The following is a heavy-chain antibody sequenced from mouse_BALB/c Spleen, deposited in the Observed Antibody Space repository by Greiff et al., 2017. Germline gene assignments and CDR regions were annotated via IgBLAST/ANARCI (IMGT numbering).Heavy chain of an antibody. Sequence: EVQGVESGPELVKPGASVKISCKASGYTFTDYNMHWVKQSHGKSLEWIGYIYPYNGGTGYNQKFKSKATLTVDNSSSTAYMELRSLTSEDSAVYYCASAYYGNYVGFAYWGQGTLVTVSA. CDR1: GYTFTDYN. CDR2: IYPYNGGT. V-gene: IGHV1S29*02. CDR3: ASAYYGNYVGFAY. D-gene: IGHD2-10*01. J-gene: IGHJ3*01.